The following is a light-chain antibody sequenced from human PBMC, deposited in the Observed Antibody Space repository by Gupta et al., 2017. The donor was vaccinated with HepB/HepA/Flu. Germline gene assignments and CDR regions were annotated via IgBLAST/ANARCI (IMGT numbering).Light chain of an antibody. J-gene: IGLJ2*01. CDR1: HGHKNYA. CDR2: VNSDGRH. Sequence: HLVLTQSPSPSASLEASVNLTRTLSHGHKNYAIEWHHQRPKKGPRYLMKVNSDGRHSKGDGIPDRFSGSSSGDERYLNISSLQSEDEADYYCQTWYTGFPHVVFGGGTNLTVL. V-gene: IGLV4-69*01. CDR3: QTWYTGFPHVV.